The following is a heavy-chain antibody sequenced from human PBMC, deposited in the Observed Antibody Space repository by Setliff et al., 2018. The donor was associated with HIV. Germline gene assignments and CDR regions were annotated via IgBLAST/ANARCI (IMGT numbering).Heavy chain of an antibody. CDR3: ARERSLITNRRYFDS. V-gene: IGHV4-39*07. Sequence: SETLSLTCTVSGDSITSGHYYWGWIRQPPGKGLEWIGNILSGRDTNYNPSLKSRVTISVDTSKNQFSLKVSSVTAADTAVYYCARERSLITNRRYFDSWGQGTLVTVSS. J-gene: IGHJ4*02. CDR1: GDSITSGHYY. D-gene: IGHD3-16*01. CDR2: ILSGRDT.